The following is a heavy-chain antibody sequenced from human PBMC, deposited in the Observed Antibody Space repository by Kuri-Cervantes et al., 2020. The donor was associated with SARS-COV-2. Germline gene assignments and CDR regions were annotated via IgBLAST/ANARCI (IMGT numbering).Heavy chain of an antibody. CDR3: ARALGNY. Sequence: GESLKISCAASGFTVSSNYMSWVRQAPGKGLEWVSVIYSGGSTYYADSVKGRFTISGDNSKNTLYLQMNSLRAEDTAVYYCARALGNYWGQGTLVTVSS. V-gene: IGHV3-53*01. J-gene: IGHJ4*02. CDR1: GFTVSSNY. CDR2: IYSGGST.